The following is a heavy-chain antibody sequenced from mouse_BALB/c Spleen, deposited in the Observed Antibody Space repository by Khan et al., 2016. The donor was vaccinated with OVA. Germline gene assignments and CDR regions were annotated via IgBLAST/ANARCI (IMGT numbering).Heavy chain of an antibody. CDR1: GYTFTDYV. Sequence: VQLQESGPELVKPGASVKMSCKASGYTFTDYVISWVKRRTGQGLEWIGEIYPGSDSGYYNEKFKGKATLTADKASNTAYMQISSLTSEDSAVYFCTRGGVGNYVRDCDDWGAGTTVTVSS. V-gene: IGHV1-77*01. CDR2: IYPGSDSG. CDR3: TRGGVGNYVRDCDD. J-gene: IGHJ1*01. D-gene: IGHD2-1*01.